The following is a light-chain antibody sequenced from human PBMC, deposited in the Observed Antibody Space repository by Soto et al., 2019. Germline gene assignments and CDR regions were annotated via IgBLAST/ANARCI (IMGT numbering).Light chain of an antibody. J-gene: IGLJ2*01. CDR1: SSDVGAYNY. CDR2: EVI. V-gene: IGLV2-14*01. Sequence: QSDLTQPASVSGSPGQSITISCTGTSSDVGAYNYVSWYQQHPGKAPRLMIYEVINRPSGVSNRFSGSKSGNTASLTISGLQAEDEADYYCSSYTTSSTLDVVFGGGTKLTVL. CDR3: SSYTTSSTLDVV.